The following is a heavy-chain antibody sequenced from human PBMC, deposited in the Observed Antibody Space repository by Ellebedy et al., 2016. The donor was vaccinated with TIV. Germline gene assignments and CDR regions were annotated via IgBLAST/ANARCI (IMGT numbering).Heavy chain of an antibody. CDR2: IDPSDYYT. J-gene: IGHJ5*02. CDR3: ARLSSVSSRNPLDP. D-gene: IGHD6-13*01. CDR1: GYSFPSYW. V-gene: IGHV5-10-1*01. Sequence: GESLKISCKGSGYSFPSYWITWVRQMPGKGLEWIGRIDPSDYYTDYSPSFQGHVTISIDKSNTTAYLPWGSLKASDTAIYYCARLSSVSSRNPLDPWGQGTLVTVSS.